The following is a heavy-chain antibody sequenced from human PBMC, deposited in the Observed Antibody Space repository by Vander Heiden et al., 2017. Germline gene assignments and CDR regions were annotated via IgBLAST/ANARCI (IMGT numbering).Heavy chain of an antibody. J-gene: IGHJ6*02. CDR2: IWYDGSNK. V-gene: IGHV3-33*01. D-gene: IGHD1-1*01. CDR3: ASQTDPYYYYYGMDV. CDR1: GFTFSSYG. Sequence: QVQLVESGGGVVQPGRSLRLSCAASGFTFSSYGMHWVGQAPGKGLEWVAVIWYDGSNKYYADSVKGRFTISRDNSKNTLYLQMNSLRAEDTAVYYCASQTDPYYYYYGMDVWGQGTTVTVSS.